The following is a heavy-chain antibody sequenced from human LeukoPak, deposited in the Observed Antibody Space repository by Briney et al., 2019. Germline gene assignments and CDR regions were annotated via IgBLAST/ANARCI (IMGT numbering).Heavy chain of an antibody. J-gene: IGHJ4*02. CDR1: GFTFSSYW. V-gene: IGHV3-7*01. CDR3: VREGAYSTSSPAGY. CDR2: INQDGREK. D-gene: IGHD6-6*01. Sequence: PGGSLRLSCAASGFTFSSYWMSWVRQAPGKRLEWVANINQDGREKSYVDSVKGRFIISRDNARNSLFLQMNILTAEDTAIYYCVREGAYSTSSPAGYWGQGTLVRVSS.